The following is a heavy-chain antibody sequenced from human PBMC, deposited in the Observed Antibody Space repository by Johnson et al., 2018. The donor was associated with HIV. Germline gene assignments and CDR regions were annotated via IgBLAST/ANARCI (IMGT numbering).Heavy chain of an antibody. CDR2: ISFVGRNR. J-gene: IGHJ3*02. Sequence: QVQLVESGGGVVQPGRSLRLSCVVSGFTFSSYAMHWVRQAPGKGLELVALISFVGRNRYYGDSVKGRFTISRDNFENTLYLQMASLRVEDTAVYYCARDDARGYSGDDAFDIWGQGSMVTVSS. CDR1: GFTFSSYA. D-gene: IGHD5-12*01. CDR3: ARDDARGYSGDDAFDI. V-gene: IGHV3-30*04.